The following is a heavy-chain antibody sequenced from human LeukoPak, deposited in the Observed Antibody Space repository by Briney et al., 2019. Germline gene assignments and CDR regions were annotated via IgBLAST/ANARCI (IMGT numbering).Heavy chain of an antibody. Sequence: SETLSLTCTVSGGSISSYYWSWIRQPPGKGLEWIGYIYYSGSTNYNPSLKSRVTISVDTSKNQFSLKLSSVTAADTAVYYCARASFDCSSSSCSFWFDPWGQGTLVTVSS. J-gene: IGHJ5*02. V-gene: IGHV4-59*01. CDR3: ARASFDCSSSSCSFWFDP. CDR2: IYYSGST. CDR1: GGSISSYY. D-gene: IGHD2-2*01.